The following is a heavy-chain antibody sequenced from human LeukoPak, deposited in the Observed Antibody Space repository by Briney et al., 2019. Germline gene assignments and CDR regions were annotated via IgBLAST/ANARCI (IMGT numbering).Heavy chain of an antibody. Sequence: GGSLRLSCAASGFTFSSYWMSWVRQAPGKELEWVANTKQDGSEKYYVDSVKGRFTISRDNAKNSLDLQINSLGAEDTAVYYCARGLDCRSTSCYLDNWGQGTLVTVSS. CDR3: ARGLDCRSTSCYLDN. D-gene: IGHD2-2*01. CDR2: TKQDGSEK. CDR1: GFTFSSYW. J-gene: IGHJ4*02. V-gene: IGHV3-7*01.